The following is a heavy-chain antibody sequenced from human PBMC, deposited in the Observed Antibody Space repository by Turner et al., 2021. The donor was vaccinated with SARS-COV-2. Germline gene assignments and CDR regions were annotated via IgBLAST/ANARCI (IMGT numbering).Heavy chain of an antibody. V-gene: IGHV1-24*01. CDR2: FDAADVET. Sequence: QVHLVHSGAVAKKPGAPVKLSRKLSGYTLTELSMHWVREAPGKGLEWMGGFDAADVETIYEQKFKDKVTMTEDTSTNTADMELSSLRSEDTTVYYCATTNAVFGVVTNDSYYYGMDIWGQGTTVTVSS. D-gene: IGHD3-3*01. CDR3: ATTNAVFGVVTNDSYYYGMDI. CDR1: GYTLTELS. J-gene: IGHJ6*02.